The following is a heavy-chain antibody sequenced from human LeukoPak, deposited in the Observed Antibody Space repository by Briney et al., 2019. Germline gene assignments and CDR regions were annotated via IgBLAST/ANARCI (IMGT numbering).Heavy chain of an antibody. CDR1: GFIITSNY. J-gene: IGHJ4*02. D-gene: IGHD1-26*01. CDR2: IFGGGST. CDR3: ARDSGSYYFDY. Sequence: GGSLRLPCAASGFIITSNYMSWVRQAPGKGLEWVSVIFGGGSTYYADSVKGRFTISRDNSKNTLYLQMNSLRVDDTAVYYCARDSGSYYFDYWGQGTLVTVSS. V-gene: IGHV3-66*02.